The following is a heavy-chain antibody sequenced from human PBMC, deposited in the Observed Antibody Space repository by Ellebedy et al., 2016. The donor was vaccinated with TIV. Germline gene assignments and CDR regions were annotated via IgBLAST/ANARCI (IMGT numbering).Heavy chain of an antibody. D-gene: IGHD3-22*01. V-gene: IGHV1-18*01. J-gene: IGHJ4*02. CDR3: ARDYYDSSSHFDY. Sequence: ASVKVSCXASGGTFSSYAISWVRQAPGQGLEWMGWISAYNGNTNYAQKLQGRVTMTTDTSTSTAYMELRSLRSDDTAVYYCARDYYDSSSHFDYWGQGTLVTVSS. CDR1: GGTFSSYA. CDR2: ISAYNGNT.